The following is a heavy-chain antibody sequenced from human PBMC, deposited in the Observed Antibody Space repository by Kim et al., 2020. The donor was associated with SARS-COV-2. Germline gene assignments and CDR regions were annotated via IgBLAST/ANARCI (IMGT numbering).Heavy chain of an antibody. CDR2: ISAYNGNT. D-gene: IGHD3-10*01. CDR3: ARDLTPGLWFGELSGMPDY. CDR1: GYTFTSYG. V-gene: IGHV1-18*04. Sequence: ASVKVSCKASGYTFTSYGISWVRQAPGQGLEWMGWISAYNGNTNYAQKLQGRVTMTTDTSTSTAYMELRSLRSDDTAVYYCARDLTPGLWFGELSGMPDYWGQGTLVTVSS. J-gene: IGHJ4*02.